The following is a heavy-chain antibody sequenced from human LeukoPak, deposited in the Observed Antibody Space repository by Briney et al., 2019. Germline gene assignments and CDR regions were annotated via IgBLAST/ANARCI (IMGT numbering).Heavy chain of an antibody. J-gene: IGHJ3*02. CDR3: VREYSSSSGRAFDI. D-gene: IGHD6-6*01. CDR1: GFTFSSYW. CDR2: ISTDGSST. V-gene: IGHV3-74*01. Sequence: QPGGSLRLSCAASGFTFSSYWMHWVRQAPGKGLLWVSRISTDGSSTNSADSVKGRFTISRDNAKNTLYLQMNSLRAEDTPVYYCVREYSSSSGRAFDIWGQGTMVTVSP.